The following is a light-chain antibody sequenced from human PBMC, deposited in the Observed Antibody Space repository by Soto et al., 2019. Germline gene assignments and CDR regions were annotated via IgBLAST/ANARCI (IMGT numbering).Light chain of an antibody. Sequence: DIVMTQSPDSLAVSLGERATINCKSSQSVLYSSNSKNYLAWYQQKPGQPPKLLIYWASNRESGVPDRFSGSGSGTDITLSISSLQAEDVAVYYCQQYYSTPLTFGGGTKVKIK. J-gene: IGKJ4*01. CDR3: QQYYSTPLT. CDR1: QSVLYSSNSKNY. CDR2: WAS. V-gene: IGKV4-1*01.